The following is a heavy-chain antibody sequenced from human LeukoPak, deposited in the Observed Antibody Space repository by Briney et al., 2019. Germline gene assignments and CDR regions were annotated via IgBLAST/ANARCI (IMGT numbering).Heavy chain of an antibody. Sequence: SQTLSLTCAVSGGSIGSGGYSWSWIRQPPGKGLEWIGEINHSGSTNYNPSLKSRVTISVDTSKSQFSLKLSSVTAADTAVYYCARGYAHYWGQGTLVTVSS. CDR1: GGSIGSGGYS. CDR3: ARGYAHY. D-gene: IGHD1-1*01. J-gene: IGHJ4*02. CDR2: INHSGST. V-gene: IGHV4-30-2*01.